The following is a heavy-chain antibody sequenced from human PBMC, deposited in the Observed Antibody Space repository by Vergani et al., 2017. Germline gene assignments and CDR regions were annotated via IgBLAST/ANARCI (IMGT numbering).Heavy chain of an antibody. CDR2: LTGGGGST. D-gene: IGHD1-26*01. V-gene: IGHV3-23*01. Sequence: EVQLLESGGSLKQPGGSVRLSCAASGFTFSTYAMHWVRQAPGKGLGWVSALTGGGGSTYYADSFKGRFIISRDNSRDTLYLQMNSLRPEETATYYCVKDAGSYENFFDSWGKGTLVTVSS. CDR3: VKDAGSYENFFDS. J-gene: IGHJ4*02. CDR1: GFTFSTYA.